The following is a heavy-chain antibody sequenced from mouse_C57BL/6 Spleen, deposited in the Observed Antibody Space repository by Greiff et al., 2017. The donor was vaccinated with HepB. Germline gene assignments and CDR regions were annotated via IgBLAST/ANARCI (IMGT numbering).Heavy chain of an antibody. CDR1: GFNIKDYF. CDR2: IDPEDGDT. CDR3: ATDPLNYGKNY. Sequence: VKLMESGAELVRPGASVKLSCTASGFNIKDYFMHWVKQRPEQGLEWIGRIDPEDGDTEYAPKFQGKATMTADTSSNTAYLQLSSLTSEDTAVYYCATDPLNYGKNYWGQGTTLTVSS. D-gene: IGHD2-1*01. V-gene: IGHV14-1*01. J-gene: IGHJ2*01.